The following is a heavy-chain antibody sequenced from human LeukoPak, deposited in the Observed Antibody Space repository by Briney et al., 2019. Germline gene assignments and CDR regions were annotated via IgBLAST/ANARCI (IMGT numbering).Heavy chain of an antibody. Sequence: ASVKVSCKASGGTFSSYAIGWVRQAPGQGLEWMGRIIPILGIANYAQKFQGRVTITADKSTSTAYMELSSLRSEDTAVYYCAREKDTAMDKTYYFDYWGQGTLVTVSS. CDR2: IIPILGIA. D-gene: IGHD5-18*01. CDR3: AREKDTAMDKTYYFDY. J-gene: IGHJ4*02. CDR1: GGTFSSYA. V-gene: IGHV1-69*04.